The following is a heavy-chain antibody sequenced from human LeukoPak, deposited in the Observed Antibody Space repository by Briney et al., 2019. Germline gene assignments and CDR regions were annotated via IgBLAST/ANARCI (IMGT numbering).Heavy chain of an antibody. V-gene: IGHV3-30*04. CDR2: VSNDETNK. CDR1: GLTFTRYD. J-gene: IGHJ4*02. CDR3: VLGHYGGLFDN. D-gene: IGHD4-23*01. Sequence: GKSLRLSCAASGLTFTRYDMPWVRQAPGKGLEWVAVVSNDETNKDYGNSVKGRFTIARDNSKNTLYLQMNSLRVEDAAVYYCVLGHYGGLFDNWGQGALVTVSS.